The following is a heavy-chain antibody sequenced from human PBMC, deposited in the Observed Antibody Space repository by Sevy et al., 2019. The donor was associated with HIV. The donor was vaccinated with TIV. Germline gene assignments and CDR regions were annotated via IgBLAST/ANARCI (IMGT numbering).Heavy chain of an antibody. D-gene: IGHD1-1*01. J-gene: IGHJ4*02. V-gene: IGHV3-74*01. CDR3: ARDGRATHDFDY. CDR2: ISGDGGST. CDR1: GFTFSSYW. Sequence: GGSLRLSCAASGFTFSSYWMHWVRQAPGKGLVWVSRISGDGGSTTYADSVRGRFTISRDNAKNTLYLQMNSLRAEDTAVYYCARDGRATHDFDYWGQGTLVTVSS.